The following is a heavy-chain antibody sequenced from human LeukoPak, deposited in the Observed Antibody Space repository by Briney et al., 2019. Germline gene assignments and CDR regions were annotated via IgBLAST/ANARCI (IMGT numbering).Heavy chain of an antibody. CDR1: GFTFSDYY. CDR3: ARDSYPRDYYDSSGYYPRESYFDY. V-gene: IGHV3-11*04. CDR2: ISSSGSTI. Sequence: KPGGSLRLSCAASGFTFSDYYMSWIRQAPGKGLEWVSYISSSGSTIYYADSVKGRFTISRDNSKNTLYLQMNSLRAEDTAVYYCARDSYPRDYYDSSGYYPRESYFDYWGQGTLVTVSS. J-gene: IGHJ4*02. D-gene: IGHD3-22*01.